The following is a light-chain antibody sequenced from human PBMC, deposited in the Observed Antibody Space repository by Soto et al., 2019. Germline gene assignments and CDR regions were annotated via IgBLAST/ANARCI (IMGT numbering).Light chain of an antibody. V-gene: IGKV3-11*01. Sequence: EILLTQSPATLSLSPGERATLSCRASQSVRSSLAWYQQKPGQAPRLLIYDASTRATGIPGRFSGSGSGTDFTLIINNLEPEDFAVYYCQQRSSWPWTFGQGAKVEIK. CDR2: DAS. J-gene: IGKJ1*01. CDR3: QQRSSWPWT. CDR1: QSVRSS.